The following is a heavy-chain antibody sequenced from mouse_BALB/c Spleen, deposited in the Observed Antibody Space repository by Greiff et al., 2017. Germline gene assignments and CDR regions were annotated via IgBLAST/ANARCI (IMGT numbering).Heavy chain of an antibody. D-gene: IGHD2-1*01. CDR1: GFSLTSYG. CDR2: IWSGGST. V-gene: IGHV2-2*02. Sequence: VQLKESGPGLVQPSQSLSITCTVSGFSLTSYGVHWVRQSPGKGLEWLGVIWSGGSTDYNAAFISRLSISKDNSKSQVFFKMNSLQANDTAIYYCARNGNYRYFDVWGAGTTVTVSS. J-gene: IGHJ1*01. CDR3: ARNGNYRYFDV.